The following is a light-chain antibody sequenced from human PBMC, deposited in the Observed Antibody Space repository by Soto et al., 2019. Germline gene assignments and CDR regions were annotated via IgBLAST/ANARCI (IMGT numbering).Light chain of an antibody. J-gene: IGLJ2*01. CDR2: DVS. Sequence: QSALTQPASVSGSPGQSITISCTGTSSDVGGYNYVSWYQQHPGKAPKLMIYDVSNRPSGVSNRFTGSKSGNTASLTISGLQAEEAAAYYCSSDTSSSTLVVFGGGTKLTVL. V-gene: IGLV2-14*01. CDR3: SSDTSSSTLVV. CDR1: SSDVGGYNY.